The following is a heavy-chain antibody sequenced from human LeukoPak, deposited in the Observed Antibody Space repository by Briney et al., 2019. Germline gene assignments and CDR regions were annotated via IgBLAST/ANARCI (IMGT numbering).Heavy chain of an antibody. CDR3: ARERSVSAFEY. CDR2: IYYSGST. V-gene: IGHV4-39*07. Sequence: KTSETLSLTCTVSGGSISSSSYYWGWIRQPPGKGLEWIGSIYYSGSTYYNPSLKSRVTISVDTSKNQFSLKLSSVTAADTAVYYCARERSVSAFEYWGQGTLVTVSS. CDR1: GGSISSSSYY. J-gene: IGHJ4*02. D-gene: IGHD2-21*01.